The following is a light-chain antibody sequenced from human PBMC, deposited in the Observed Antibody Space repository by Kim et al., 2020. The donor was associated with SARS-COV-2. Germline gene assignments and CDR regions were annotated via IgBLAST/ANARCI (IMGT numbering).Light chain of an antibody. V-gene: IGLV7-46*01. CDR3: CLSYSGPWV. CDR1: TGAVTSGRY. J-gene: IGLJ3*02. CDR2: DTT. Sequence: QAVVTQEPSLSVSPGGTVTLTCGSSTGAVTSGRYPSWFQQKPGQAPRTLIYDTTIKHSWTPARFSGSLLGDKAALTLSGAQPEDEADYYCCLSYSGPWVFGGGTKLTVL.